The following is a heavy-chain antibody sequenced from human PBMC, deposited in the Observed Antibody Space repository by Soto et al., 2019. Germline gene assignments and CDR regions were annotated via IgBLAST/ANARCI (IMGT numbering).Heavy chain of an antibody. Sequence: GGSLRLSCAASGFTFSSYWMHWVRQAPGKGLEWVSTFSGHTTSTNYADSVKGRFTISRDNSKNTLYLHMSSLIAEDTAVYYCAKYYYGSGSYSSAQWGQGTLVTVSS. CDR2: FSGHTTST. V-gene: IGHV3-23*01. CDR3: AKYYYGSGSYSSAQ. J-gene: IGHJ4*02. D-gene: IGHD3-10*01. CDR1: GFTFSSYW.